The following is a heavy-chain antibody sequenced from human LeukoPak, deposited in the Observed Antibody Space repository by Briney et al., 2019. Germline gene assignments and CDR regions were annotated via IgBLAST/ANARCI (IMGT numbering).Heavy chain of an antibody. J-gene: IGHJ6*02. Sequence: GPCLRLARSASAFTFSDDYTGWVRQGPGKGRGWGPCVCSSGSTISYADSVKGRFTISRDNAKNSLYLQMNSLRAEDTAVYYCARDFDGDTAMVKARFYYYYGMDVWGQGTTVTVSS. D-gene: IGHD5-18*01. CDR1: AFTFSDDY. CDR3: ARDFDGDTAMVKARFYYYYGMDV. CDR2: VCSSGSTI. V-gene: IGHV3-11*01.